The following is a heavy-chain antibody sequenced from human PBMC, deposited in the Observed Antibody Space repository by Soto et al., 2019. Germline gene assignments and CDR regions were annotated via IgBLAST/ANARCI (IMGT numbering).Heavy chain of an antibody. D-gene: IGHD3-22*01. CDR1: GYTFTSYA. CDR2: INAGNGNT. V-gene: IGHV1-3*01. J-gene: IGHJ6*02. CDR3: ASSYYYDSSGHSSLYYYYGMDV. Sequence: ASVKVSCKASGYTFTSYAMHCVRQAPGQRLEWMGWINAGNGNTKYSQMFQGRVTITRDTSASTAYMELSSLRSEDTAVYYCASSYYYDSSGHSSLYYYYGMDVWGQGTTVTSP.